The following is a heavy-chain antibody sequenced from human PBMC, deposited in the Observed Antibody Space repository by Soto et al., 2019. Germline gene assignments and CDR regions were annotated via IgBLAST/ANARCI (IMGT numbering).Heavy chain of an antibody. J-gene: IGHJ4*02. CDR3: VRATYFSDSSGYTRCLDY. D-gene: IGHD3-22*01. Sequence: GGALRLSCADSGFTLSYHYIDWVRQSPGKGLEWVGRSRDKPQGYSTAYAASVKGRFTTSRDESKNSAYMQMNSLKTEDTAVYYCVRATYFSDSSGYTRCLDYWGQGTLVTVSS. CDR1: GFTLSYHY. V-gene: IGHV3-72*01. CDR2: SRDKPQGYST.